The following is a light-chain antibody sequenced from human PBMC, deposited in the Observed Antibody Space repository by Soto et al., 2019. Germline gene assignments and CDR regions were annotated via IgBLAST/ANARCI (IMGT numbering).Light chain of an antibody. J-gene: IGKJ1*01. V-gene: IGKV3-20*01. CDR1: QSVSTTY. CDR3: QQYYNSPWT. Sequence: EIVLTQSPGTLFLSPGERATLSCRASQSVSTTYLAWYQQKPGQAPRLLIYGASSRATGIPDRFSVSGSGTDFTLPINRLEPEDFSVYYCQQYYNSPWTFGQGTKVEIK. CDR2: GAS.